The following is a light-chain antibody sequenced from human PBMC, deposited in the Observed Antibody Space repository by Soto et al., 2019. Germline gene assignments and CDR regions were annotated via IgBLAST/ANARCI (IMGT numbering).Light chain of an antibody. Sequence: DMQMTQSPSTLSASVGDRVTITCRASQSMRSWLAWYQQKPGKAPKLLIYGASSLESGVLSTFSGSGSGTEFTITISNLQSDDFATYFCQQYNNYCTFGAGTKLEI. CDR1: QSMRSW. J-gene: IGKJ1*01. CDR2: GAS. CDR3: QQYNNYCT. V-gene: IGKV1-5*01.